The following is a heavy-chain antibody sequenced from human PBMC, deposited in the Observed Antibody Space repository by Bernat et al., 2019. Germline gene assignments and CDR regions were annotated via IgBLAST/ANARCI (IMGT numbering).Heavy chain of an antibody. Sequence: EVQLLESGGGSVQPGESLRLSCAASGFTFSTYAMTWVRQAPGKGLEWVSVIAGDGGGIHHADSVKGRFTISRDNSKNTLYLHMNSLRVEDTAVYYSAKYGTSSSVRYFDLWGRGTLVTVSS. CDR1: GFTFSTYA. J-gene: IGHJ2*01. D-gene: IGHD2-2*01. V-gene: IGHV3-23*01. CDR3: AKYGTSSSVRYFDL. CDR2: IAGDGGGI.